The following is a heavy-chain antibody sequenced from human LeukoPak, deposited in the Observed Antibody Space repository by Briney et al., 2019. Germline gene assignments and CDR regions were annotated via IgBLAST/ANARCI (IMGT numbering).Heavy chain of an antibody. D-gene: IGHD1-26*01. CDR2: IKQDGSEK. V-gene: IGHV3-7*01. CDR3: ARDIVGSTGDYFDY. J-gene: IGHJ4*02. Sequence: PGGSLRLSCAASGFTFSSYWMSWVRQAPGKGLEWVANIKQDGSEKYYVDSVKGRFTISRDNAKNSLYLQMNSLRAEDTAVYYCARDIVGSTGDYFDYWGQGTLVTVSS. CDR1: GFTFSSYW.